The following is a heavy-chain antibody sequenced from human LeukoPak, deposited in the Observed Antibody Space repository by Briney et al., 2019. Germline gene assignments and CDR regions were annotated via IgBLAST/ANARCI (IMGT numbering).Heavy chain of an antibody. V-gene: IGHV3-33*01. CDR3: ARGVRADIVVVPAAPDFDY. Sequence: GRSLRLSCAASGFTFSSYGMHWVRQAPGKGLEGVAVIWYDGSNKYYADSVKGRFTISRDNSKNTLYLQMYSLRAEDTAVYYCARGVRADIVVVPAAPDFDYWGQGTLVTVSS. CDR1: GFTFSSYG. CDR2: IWYDGSNK. D-gene: IGHD2-2*01. J-gene: IGHJ4*02.